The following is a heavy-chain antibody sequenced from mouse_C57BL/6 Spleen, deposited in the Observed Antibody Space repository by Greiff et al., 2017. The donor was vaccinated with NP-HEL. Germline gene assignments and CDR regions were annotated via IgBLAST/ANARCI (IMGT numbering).Heavy chain of an antibody. CDR3: ARDYGRRNYAMDY. J-gene: IGHJ4*01. Sequence: EVQVVESGGGLVKPGGSLKLSCAASGFTFSSYAMSWVRQTPEKRLEWVATISDGGSYTYYPDNVKGRFTISRDNAKNNLYLQMSHLKSEDTAMYYCARDYGRRNYAMDYWGQGTSVTVSS. V-gene: IGHV5-4*01. D-gene: IGHD1-1*02. CDR2: ISDGGSYT. CDR1: GFTFSSYA.